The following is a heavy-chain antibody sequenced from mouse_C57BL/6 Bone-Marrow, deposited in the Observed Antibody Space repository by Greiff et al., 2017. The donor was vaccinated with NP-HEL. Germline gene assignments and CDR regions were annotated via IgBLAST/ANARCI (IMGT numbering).Heavy chain of an antibody. V-gene: IGHV1-78*01. Sequence: VQLQQSDAELVKPGASVKISCKASGYTFTDHTIHWMKQRPEQGLEWIGYIYPRDGSTKYNEKFKGKATLTADKSSSTAYMQLSSLTSEDSAVYFCANYDDGSYYAMDYWGQGTSVTVSS. CDR1: GYTFTDHT. CDR3: ANYDDGSYYAMDY. J-gene: IGHJ4*01. D-gene: IGHD2-4*01. CDR2: IYPRDGST.